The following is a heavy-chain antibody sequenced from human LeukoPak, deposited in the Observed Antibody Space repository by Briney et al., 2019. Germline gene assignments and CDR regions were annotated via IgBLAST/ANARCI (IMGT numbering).Heavy chain of an antibody. CDR1: GYTLTDYY. CDR3: ARDLRGYDYLDY. D-gene: IGHD5-12*01. V-gene: IGHV1-2*02. J-gene: IGHJ4*02. Sequence: ASVKVSCKASGYTLTDYYIHWVRQAPGQGLEWMGWINPKSGGTKHVVNFQGRVTMTRDTSISTAYMELSRLRSDDTAVFYCARDLRGYDYLDYWGQGTLVTVSS. CDR2: INPKSGGT.